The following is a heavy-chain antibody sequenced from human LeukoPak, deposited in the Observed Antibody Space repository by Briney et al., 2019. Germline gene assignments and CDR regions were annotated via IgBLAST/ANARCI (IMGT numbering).Heavy chain of an antibody. D-gene: IGHD3-3*01. CDR2: IDHSGST. CDR3: ARTPYDFWSAYLEYYFDY. Sequence: TETLSLTCAVYGGSFSGYYWSWIRQPPGKGLEWIGEIDHSGSTNYNPSLKSRVTISVDTSKNQFSLKLSSVTAADIAVYYCARTPYDFWSAYLEYYFDYWGQGTLVTVSS. V-gene: IGHV4-34*01. J-gene: IGHJ4*02. CDR1: GGSFSGYY.